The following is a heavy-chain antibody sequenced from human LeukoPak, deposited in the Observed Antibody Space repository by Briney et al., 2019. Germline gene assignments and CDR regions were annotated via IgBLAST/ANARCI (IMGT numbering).Heavy chain of an antibody. D-gene: IGHD3-9*01. CDR2: INPSGGST. V-gene: IGHV1-46*01. CDR1: GYTFTSYY. CDR3: ARGRRLGDILTGYHDY. J-gene: IGHJ4*02. Sequence: GASVKVSCKASGYTFTSYYMHWVRQAPGQGLEWMGIINPSGGSTSYAQKFQGRVTITRDTSASTAYMELSSLRSEDTAVYYCARGRRLGDILTGYHDYWGQGTLVTVSS.